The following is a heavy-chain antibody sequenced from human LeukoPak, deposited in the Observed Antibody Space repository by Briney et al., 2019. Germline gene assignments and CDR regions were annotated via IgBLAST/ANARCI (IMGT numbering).Heavy chain of an antibody. CDR1: GYTFTSYG. V-gene: IGHV1-18*01. J-gene: IGHJ4*02. D-gene: IGHD3-22*01. Sequence: ASVKVSCKASGYTFTSYGISWVRQAPGQGLGWMGWISAYNGNTNYAQKLQGRVTMTTDTSTSTAYMELRSLRSDDTAVYYCARCRGYYYDSSGYSPGDYWGQGTLVTVSS. CDR3: ARCRGYYYDSSGYSPGDY. CDR2: ISAYNGNT.